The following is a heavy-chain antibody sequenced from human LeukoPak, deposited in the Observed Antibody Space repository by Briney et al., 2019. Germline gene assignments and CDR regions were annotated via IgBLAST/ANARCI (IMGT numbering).Heavy chain of an antibody. V-gene: IGHV1-46*03. Sequence: ASVKVSCKASGYTFTSYYMHWVRQAPGQGLEWMGIINPSGGSTSYAQKSQGRVTMTRDTSTSTVYMELSSLRSEDTAVYYCARVPGDSSGFAYFDYWGQGTLVTVSS. D-gene: IGHD3-22*01. J-gene: IGHJ4*02. CDR1: GYTFTSYY. CDR3: ARVPGDSSGFAYFDY. CDR2: INPSGGST.